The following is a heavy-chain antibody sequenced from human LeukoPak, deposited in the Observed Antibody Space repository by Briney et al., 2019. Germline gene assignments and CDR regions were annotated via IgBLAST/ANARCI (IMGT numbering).Heavy chain of an antibody. CDR2: IKEDGSDK. V-gene: IGHV3-7*05. CDR3: ARDTGDNTFDY. J-gene: IGHJ4*02. Sequence: PGGSLRLSCATSGFTFSSYWMSWVGQAPGKGLEWVANIKEDGSDKYYVDSVKGRFTISRDNAKNSLYLQMNSLRAEDTAVYYCARDTGDNTFDYWGQGTLVTVSS. D-gene: IGHD5-24*01. CDR1: GFTFSSYW.